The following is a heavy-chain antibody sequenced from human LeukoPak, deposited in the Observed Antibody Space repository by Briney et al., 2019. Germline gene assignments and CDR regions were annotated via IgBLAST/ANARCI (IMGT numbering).Heavy chain of an antibody. CDR1: GFTFSGSG. D-gene: IGHD3-16*01. V-gene: IGHV3-30*19. Sequence: GGSLRLSCAASGFTFSGSGMHWVRQAPGKGLEWVAVISYDGSNKYYADSVKGRFTISRDNSKNTLYLQMNSLRAEDTAVYYCASYPLGDPGAFDIWGQGTMVTVSS. CDR3: ASYPLGDPGAFDI. CDR2: ISYDGSNK. J-gene: IGHJ3*02.